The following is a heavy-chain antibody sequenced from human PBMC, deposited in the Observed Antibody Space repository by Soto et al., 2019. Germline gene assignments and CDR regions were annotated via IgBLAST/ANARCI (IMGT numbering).Heavy chain of an antibody. D-gene: IGHD5-18*01. Sequence: QVQLVESGGGVVQPGRSLKVSCTASGFTFSTYPMNWVRQAPGKGLEWVAVISYDGSTKYYADSVKGRFTISRDNSKNTLYLQMNILRAYDTVVYYRARPALVDNRYGVHDFDSWGQGTLVTVSS. CDR1: GFTFSTYP. V-gene: IGHV3-30-3*01. CDR2: ISYDGSTK. J-gene: IGHJ4*02. CDR3: ARPALVDNRYGVHDFDS.